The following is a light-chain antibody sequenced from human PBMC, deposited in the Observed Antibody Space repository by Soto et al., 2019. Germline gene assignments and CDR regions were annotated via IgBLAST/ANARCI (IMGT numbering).Light chain of an antibody. CDR2: AAS. CDR1: QSIRGF. Sequence: DIQMTQSPSYLSASVGDRVTITCRASQSIRGFLNWYQQKPGTAPKLLLYAASSLQSGVSSRFSGSGSGTDFTLSISSLQPEDFTTYYCQQSYITPQAFGQGTKLEIK. J-gene: IGKJ2*01. CDR3: QQSYITPQA. V-gene: IGKV1-39*01.